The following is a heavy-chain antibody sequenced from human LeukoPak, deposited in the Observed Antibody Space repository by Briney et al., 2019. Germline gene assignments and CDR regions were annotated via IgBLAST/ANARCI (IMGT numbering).Heavy chain of an antibody. D-gene: IGHD2-15*01. J-gene: IGHJ5*02. CDR3: ARERSYCSGATCSLDL. CDR1: GFSLSIYD. V-gene: IGHV3-21*01. CDR2: TGLSSSYI. Sequence: GGSLKLSCAASGFSLSIYDMVWVRQAPGKGLEWIASTGLSSSYIGYADSVKGRFTISRDNGENSVYLQMNSLRAEDTAVYFCARERSYCSGATCSLDLWGQGTLVTVSS.